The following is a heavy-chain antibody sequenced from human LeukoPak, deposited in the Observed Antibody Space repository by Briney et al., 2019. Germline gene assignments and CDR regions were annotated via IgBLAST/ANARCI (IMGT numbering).Heavy chain of an antibody. V-gene: IGHV3-48*03. J-gene: IGHJ4*02. CDR2: ISSSGSTI. Sequence: GGSLRLSRAASGFTFSSYEMNWVRQAPGKGLEWVSYISSSGSTIYYADSVKGRFTISRDNAKNSLYLQMNSLRAEDTAVYYCARGTGWSDPYFDYWGQGTLVTVSS. CDR1: GFTFSSYE. D-gene: IGHD6-19*01. CDR3: ARGTGWSDPYFDY.